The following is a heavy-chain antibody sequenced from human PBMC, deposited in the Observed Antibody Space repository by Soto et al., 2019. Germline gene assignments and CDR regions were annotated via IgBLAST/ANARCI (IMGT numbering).Heavy chain of an antibody. D-gene: IGHD3-3*01. V-gene: IGHV1-2*02. CDR3: ARDVLRFLEWSLGGMDV. Sequence: ASVKVSCKASGYTFTGYYMHWVRQAPGQGLEWMGWINPNSGGTNYAQKFQGRVTMTRDTSISTAYMELCRLRSDDTAVYYCARDVLRFLEWSLGGMDVWGQGTTVTVSS. CDR1: GYTFTGYY. CDR2: INPNSGGT. J-gene: IGHJ6*02.